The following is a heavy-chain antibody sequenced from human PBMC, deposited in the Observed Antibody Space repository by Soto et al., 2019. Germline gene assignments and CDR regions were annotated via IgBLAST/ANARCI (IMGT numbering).Heavy chain of an antibody. CDR3: AKRGAGGYFDL. J-gene: IGHJ2*01. CDR1: GFTFSSYA. CDR2: ISGSGDST. Sequence: EVQLLESGGGLVQPGGSLRLSCAASGFTFSSYAMNWVRQAPGKGLEWVSVISGSGDSTYYADSVKGRFTISRDNSKNTLYLQMNSLRAEDTAVYYCAKRGAGGYFDLWGRGTRVTVSS. V-gene: IGHV3-23*01. D-gene: IGHD6-19*01.